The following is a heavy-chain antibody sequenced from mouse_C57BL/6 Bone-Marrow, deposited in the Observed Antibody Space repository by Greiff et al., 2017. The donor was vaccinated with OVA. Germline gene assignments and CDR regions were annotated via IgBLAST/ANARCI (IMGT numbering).Heavy chain of an antibody. CDR3: TRGYSNYYAMDY. J-gene: IGHJ4*01. CDR2: IDPETGGT. V-gene: IGHV1-15*01. CDR1: GYTFTDYE. D-gene: IGHD2-5*01. Sequence: VQVVESGAELVRPGASVTLSCKASGYTFTDYEMHWVKQTPVHGLAWIGAIDPETGGTAYNQQFKGKAILTADKSSSTAYMELRSLTSEDSAVYYCTRGYSNYYAMDYWGQGTSVTVSS.